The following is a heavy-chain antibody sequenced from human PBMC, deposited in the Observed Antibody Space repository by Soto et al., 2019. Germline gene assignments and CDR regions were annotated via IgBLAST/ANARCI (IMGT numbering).Heavy chain of an antibody. CDR1: GFNFSGSA. CDR3: AGEMPLYCSGCSCYSDAVDI. J-gene: IGHJ3*02. D-gene: IGHD2-15*01. CDR2: IRSKPNSYAT. Sequence: PGGSPRLSCAASGFNFSGSAMHWVRQASGKGLEWVGRIRSKPNSYATAYAASVKGRFTISRDDSKNTAYLQMNSLKTEETAEYYCAGEMPLYCSGCSCYSDAVDIWGQGTRGSV. V-gene: IGHV3-73*01.